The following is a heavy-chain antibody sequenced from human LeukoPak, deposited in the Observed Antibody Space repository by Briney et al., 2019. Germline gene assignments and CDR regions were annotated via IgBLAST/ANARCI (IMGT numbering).Heavy chain of an antibody. CDR1: GGSISSYY. CDR3: ARGYIAVDPYYFDY. D-gene: IGHD6-19*01. V-gene: IGHV4-59*01. Sequence: SETLSLTCTVSGGSISSYYWSWIRQPPGKGLEWIGYIYYSGSTNYNPSLKSRVTISVDTSKNQFSLKLSSVTAADTAVYYCARGYIAVDPYYFDYWGQGTLVTVSS. CDR2: IYYSGST. J-gene: IGHJ4*02.